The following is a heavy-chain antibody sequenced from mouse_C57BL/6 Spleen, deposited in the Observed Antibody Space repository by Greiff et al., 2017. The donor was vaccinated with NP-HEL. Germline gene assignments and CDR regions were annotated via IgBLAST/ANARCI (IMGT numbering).Heavy chain of an antibody. V-gene: IGHV1-54*01. Sequence: VQLQQSGAELVRPGTSVKVSCKASGYAFTNYLIEWVKQRPGQGLEWIGVINPGSGGTNYNEKFKGKATLTADKSSSTAYMQLSSLTSEDSAVYFCAREGITTVVADYWGQGTTLTVSS. D-gene: IGHD1-1*01. J-gene: IGHJ2*01. CDR1: GYAFTNYL. CDR3: AREGITTVVADY. CDR2: INPGSGGT.